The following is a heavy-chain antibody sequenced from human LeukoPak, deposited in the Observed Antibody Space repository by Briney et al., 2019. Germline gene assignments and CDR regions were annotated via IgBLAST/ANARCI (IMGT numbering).Heavy chain of an antibody. V-gene: IGHV1-18*03. J-gene: IGHJ3*02. CDR2: ISAYNGNT. Sequence: GASVKVSCKASGYTFTSYGMSWVRQAPGQGLEWMGWISAYNGNTNYAQKLQGRVTMTTDTSTSTAYMELRSLRSDDMAVYYCASNFYDILTGARYDAFGIWGQGTMVTVSS. D-gene: IGHD3-9*01. CDR3: ASNFYDILTGARYDAFGI. CDR1: GYTFTSYG.